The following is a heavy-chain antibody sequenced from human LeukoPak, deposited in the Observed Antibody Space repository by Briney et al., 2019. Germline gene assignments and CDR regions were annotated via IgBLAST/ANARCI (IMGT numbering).Heavy chain of an antibody. V-gene: IGHV4-59*01. CDR1: GGSISTYY. CDR2: IYYSGST. Sequence: SETLSLTCTVSGGSISTYYWSWIRQPPGKGLEWIGYIYYSGSTNYNPSVKSRVTLSVDTSKNQFSLKLSSVTAADTAVYYCARAYRSAWTDPFDYWGQGSLVTVSS. D-gene: IGHD6-19*01. J-gene: IGHJ4*02. CDR3: ARAYRSAWTDPFDY.